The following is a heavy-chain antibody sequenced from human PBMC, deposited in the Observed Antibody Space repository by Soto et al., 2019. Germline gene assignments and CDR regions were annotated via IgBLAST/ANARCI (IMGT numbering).Heavy chain of an antibody. CDR2: ISYDGSNK. J-gene: IGHJ4*02. CDR1: GFTFSSYA. Sequence: QVQLVESGGGVVQPGRSLRLSCAASGFTFSSYAMHWVRQAPGRGLEWVAVISYDGSNKYYADSVKGRFTISRDNSKNTLYLQMNSLRAEDTAVYYCARDSSYGYNYEGGYDYWGQGTLVTVSS. V-gene: IGHV3-30-3*01. D-gene: IGHD5-12*01. CDR3: ARDSSYGYNYEGGYDY.